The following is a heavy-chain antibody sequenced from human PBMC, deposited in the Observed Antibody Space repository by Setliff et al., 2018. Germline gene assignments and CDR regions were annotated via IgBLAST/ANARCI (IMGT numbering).Heavy chain of an antibody. Sequence: GSLRLSCAASGFTFNNYWMGWVRQAPGKGLEWVANIKRDGSEKYYVDSVKGRFTISRDNARNSLHLQMNNLRAEDTAVYYCARDSGVARIRKTAFDYWGQGTLVTVSS. D-gene: IGHD5-12*01. CDR2: IKRDGSEK. CDR3: ARDSGVARIRKTAFDY. V-gene: IGHV3-7*03. J-gene: IGHJ4*02. CDR1: GFTFNNYW.